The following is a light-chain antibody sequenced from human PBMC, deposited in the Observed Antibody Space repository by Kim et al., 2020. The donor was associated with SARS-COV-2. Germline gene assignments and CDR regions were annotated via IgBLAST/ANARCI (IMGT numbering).Light chain of an antibody. V-gene: IGKV1-8*01. CDR3: QQYYSYPPA. Sequence: SASTGDRVTSTCRARQGISSDLAWYQQKPGKAPKLLIYAASTLQSGVPSRFSGSGSGTDFTLTISCLQSEDFATYYCQQYYSYPPAFGQGTKLEI. J-gene: IGKJ2*01. CDR2: AAS. CDR1: QGISSD.